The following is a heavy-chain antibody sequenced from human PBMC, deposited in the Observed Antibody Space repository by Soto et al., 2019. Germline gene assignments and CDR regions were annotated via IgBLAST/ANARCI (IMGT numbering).Heavy chain of an antibody. Sequence: LKISCKGSGYSFTSYWIGWVRQMPGKGLEWMGIIYLGDSDTRYSPSFQGQVTISADKSISTAYLQWSSLKASDTAMYYCASLLPGVLRAGGYWGQGTLVTVSS. CDR2: IYLGDSDT. CDR3: ASLLPGVLRAGGY. D-gene: IGHD4-17*01. V-gene: IGHV5-51*01. J-gene: IGHJ4*02. CDR1: GYSFTSYW.